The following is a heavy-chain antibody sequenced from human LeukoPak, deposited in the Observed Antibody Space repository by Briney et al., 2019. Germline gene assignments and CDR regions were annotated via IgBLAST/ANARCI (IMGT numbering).Heavy chain of an antibody. Sequence: GGSLRLSCAASGFIFSNDAMHWVRQAPGKGLGWVAFIWFDGSNKHYADPVKGRFTISRDNSEDTLYLQMNSLRAEDTAVYYCVRDPSGSGFAFDSWGQGALVTVSS. V-gene: IGHV3-33*01. J-gene: IGHJ4*02. CDR3: VRDPSGSGFAFDS. CDR1: GFIFSNDA. D-gene: IGHD1-1*01. CDR2: IWFDGSNK.